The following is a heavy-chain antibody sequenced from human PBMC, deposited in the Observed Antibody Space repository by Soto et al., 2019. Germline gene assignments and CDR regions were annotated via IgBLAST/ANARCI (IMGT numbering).Heavy chain of an antibody. CDR2: IYPGDSET. V-gene: IGHV5-51*01. CDR3: SITRHYHGAAFDS. D-gene: IGHD3-10*01. J-gene: IGHJ4*01. CDR1: AYTFTNYY. Sequence: GESLKISFNGSAYTFTNYYIGWVRQMPGKGLEWMGIIYPGDSETTYSPSFQGQVTFSVDKSLNIAYLQWSSLMASDTGIYYCSITRHYHGAAFDSWGHGTLVTVSS.